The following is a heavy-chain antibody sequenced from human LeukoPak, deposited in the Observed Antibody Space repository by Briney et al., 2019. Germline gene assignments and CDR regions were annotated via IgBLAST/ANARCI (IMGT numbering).Heavy chain of an antibody. Sequence: PSETLSLTCTVSGGSISSYYWSWIRQPPGKGLEWIGYIYYSGSTNYKPSLKSRVTISVDTSKNQFSLKLSSVTAADTAVYYCARSGQDITMVRSVFDPWGQGTLVTVSS. CDR3: ARSGQDITMVRSVFDP. J-gene: IGHJ5*02. D-gene: IGHD3-10*01. V-gene: IGHV4-59*01. CDR2: IYYSGST. CDR1: GGSISSYY.